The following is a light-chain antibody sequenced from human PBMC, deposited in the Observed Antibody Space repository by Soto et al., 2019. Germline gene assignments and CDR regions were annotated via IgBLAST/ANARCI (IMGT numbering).Light chain of an antibody. J-gene: IGKJ2*01. CDR3: QQYYAWPRT. CDR2: GAV. V-gene: IGKV3-15*01. CDR1: QSVGGD. Sequence: EIVMTQSPVTLSVSPGERATLSCRASQSVGGDLAWYQQIPGQDPRLLIYGAVTRATGVAARFSGGGSGTEFTLTVDSLQSEDLAIYYCQQYYAWPRTFGQGTKLEI.